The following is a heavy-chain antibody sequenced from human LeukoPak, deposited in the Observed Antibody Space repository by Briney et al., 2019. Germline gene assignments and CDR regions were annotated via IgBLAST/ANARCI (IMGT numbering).Heavy chain of an antibody. V-gene: IGHV4-59*01. Sequence: SETLSLTCSVSGGSISSYYWSWIRQPPGKGREWMGFVYYNGSNNYNPSLRSRVTISADTSKNQFSLRLNSVTAADTAVYYCARDCSGGTCYNGILAGMDVWGQGTTVTVSS. J-gene: IGHJ6*02. CDR1: GGSISSYY. D-gene: IGHD2-15*01. CDR3: ARDCSGGTCYNGILAGMDV. CDR2: VYYNGSN.